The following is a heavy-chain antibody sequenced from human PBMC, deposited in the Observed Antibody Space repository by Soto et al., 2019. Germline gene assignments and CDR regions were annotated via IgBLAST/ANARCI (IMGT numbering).Heavy chain of an antibody. CDR3: ARRGGIVVVRGAFDI. D-gene: IGHD2-2*01. CDR2: INAGNGNT. Sequence: ASVKVSCKASGYTFTSYAMHWVRQAPGQRLEWMGWINAGNGNTKYSQKFQGRATITRDTSASTAYMELSSLRSEDTAVYYCARRGGIVVVRGAFDIWGQGTMVTVSS. CDR1: GYTFTSYA. J-gene: IGHJ3*02. V-gene: IGHV1-3*01.